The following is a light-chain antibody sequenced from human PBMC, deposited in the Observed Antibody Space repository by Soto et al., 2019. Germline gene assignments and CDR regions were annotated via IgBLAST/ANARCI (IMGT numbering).Light chain of an antibody. J-gene: IGKJ4*01. CDR2: AAS. CDR1: QGISSY. Sequence: QLTQSPSSLSASVGDRVTITCRASQGISSYLAWYQQKPGKVPKLLISAASTLESGVPLRFSGGGFGTDFTLTISSLQPEDFATYYCQQLYRYPLSFGGGTKV. V-gene: IGKV1-9*01. CDR3: QQLYRYPLS.